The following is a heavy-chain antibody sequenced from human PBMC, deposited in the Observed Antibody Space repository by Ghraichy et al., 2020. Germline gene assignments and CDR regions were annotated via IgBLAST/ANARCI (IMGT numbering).Heavy chain of an antibody. CDR1: GGSISSYY. V-gene: IGHV4-59*01. Sequence: SQTLSLTCTVSGGSISSYYWSWIRQPPGKGLEWIGYIYYSGSTNYNPSLKSRVTISVDTSKNQFSLKLSSVTAADTAVYYCARLLEGYYGLWGQGTLVTVSS. CDR2: IYYSGST. CDR3: ARLLEGYYGL. D-gene: IGHD3-10*01. J-gene: IGHJ4*02.